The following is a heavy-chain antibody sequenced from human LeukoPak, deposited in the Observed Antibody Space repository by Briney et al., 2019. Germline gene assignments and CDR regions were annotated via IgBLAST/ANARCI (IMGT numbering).Heavy chain of an antibody. D-gene: IGHD1-20*01. Sequence: SETLSLTCTVSGGSISRFYWSWIRQPPGEGLEWIGYIYYRGSTNYTPSLKSRVTISLDTSKSQFSLKLSSVSQFSLKLSSVTAADTAVYYCARDITGTTSVDYWGQGTLVTVSS. V-gene: IGHV4-59*01. J-gene: IGHJ4*02. CDR2: IYYRGST. CDR1: GGSISRFY. CDR3: ARDITGTTSVDY.